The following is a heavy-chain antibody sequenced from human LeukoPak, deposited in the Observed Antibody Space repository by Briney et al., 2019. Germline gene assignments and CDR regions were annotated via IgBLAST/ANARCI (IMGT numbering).Heavy chain of an antibody. V-gene: IGHV3-21*01. Sequence: PGGSLRLSCAASGFTFSSYSMNWVRQAPGKGLEWVSSISSSSSHIYYADSVKGRFTISRDNAKNSLYLQMNSLRAEDTAVYYCAKNNADTAMVNSYYYYYMDVWGKGTTVTISS. CDR2: ISSSSSHI. CDR1: GFTFSSYS. D-gene: IGHD5-18*01. J-gene: IGHJ6*03. CDR3: AKNNADTAMVNSYYYYYMDV.